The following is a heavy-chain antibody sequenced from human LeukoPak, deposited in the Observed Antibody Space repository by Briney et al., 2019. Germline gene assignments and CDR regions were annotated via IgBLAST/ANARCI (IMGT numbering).Heavy chain of an antibody. V-gene: IGHV1-46*01. D-gene: IGHD6-13*01. CDR3: ARDREAAAGSLPDY. J-gene: IGHJ4*02. CDR1: GYTFTGYY. Sequence: ASVKVSCKASGYTFTGYYMHWVRQAPGQGLEWMGIINPSGGGTRYAQKFQGRVTMTRDTPTSTVYMELSSLRSEDTAAYYCARDREAAAGSLPDYWGQGTLVIVSS. CDR2: INPSGGGT.